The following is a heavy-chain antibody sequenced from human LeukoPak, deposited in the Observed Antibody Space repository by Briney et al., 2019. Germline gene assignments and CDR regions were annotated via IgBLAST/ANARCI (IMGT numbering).Heavy chain of an antibody. CDR2: TYYRSKWYI. D-gene: IGHD1-26*01. J-gene: IGHJ4*02. Sequence: SQTLSLTCAISGDSVSSNSAIWTWIRQSPSRGLEWLGRTYYRSKWYIDNAVSGRSRINSTPDTSKNQFSLQLDSVIPEDTAVYYCARAPSGTYGYFWYWGQGALVTVSS. CDR3: ARAPSGTYGYFWY. V-gene: IGHV6-1*01. CDR1: GDSVSSNSAI.